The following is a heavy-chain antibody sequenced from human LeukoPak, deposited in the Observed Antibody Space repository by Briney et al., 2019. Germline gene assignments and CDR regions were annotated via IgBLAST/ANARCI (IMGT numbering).Heavy chain of an antibody. D-gene: IGHD1-26*01. Sequence: ASVKVSCKAFGYTFTSYGISWVRQAPGQGLEWMGWISAYNGNTNYAQKLQGRVTMTTDTSTSTAYMELRSLRSDDTAVYYCARDQGIVGARDAFDIWGQGTMVTVSS. CDR1: GYTFTSYG. CDR2: ISAYNGNT. J-gene: IGHJ3*02. CDR3: ARDQGIVGARDAFDI. V-gene: IGHV1-18*01.